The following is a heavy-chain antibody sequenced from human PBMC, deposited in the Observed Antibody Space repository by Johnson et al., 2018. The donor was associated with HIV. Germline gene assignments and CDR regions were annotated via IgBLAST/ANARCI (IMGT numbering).Heavy chain of an antibody. CDR3: ARDRMMTASLFPDAFDI. CDR1: GFTFDDYA. D-gene: IGHD3-16*01. J-gene: IGHJ3*02. Sequence: VQLVESGGGVVQPGRSLRLSCAASGFTFDDYAIHWVRQAPGKGLEWVSGISWNSGSIGYADSVKCRFTISRDNAKNSLYLQMNSLRAEDTAVYYCARDRMMTASLFPDAFDIWGQGTMVTVSS. CDR2: ISWNSGSI. V-gene: IGHV3-9*01.